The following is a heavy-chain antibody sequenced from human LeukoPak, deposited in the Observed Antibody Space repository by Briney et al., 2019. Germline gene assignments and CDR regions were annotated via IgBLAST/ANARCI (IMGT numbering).Heavy chain of an antibody. CDR1: GYTFTSYD. D-gene: IGHD1-1*01. Sequence: GASVKVSCKASGYTFTSYDINWVRQATGQGLEWMGWVNPNSANTAYAQKLQGRVTMTRNTSISTAYMELSSLRSEDTAVYYCARRYNWNDVWFGPWGQGTLVTVSS. V-gene: IGHV1-8*01. J-gene: IGHJ5*02. CDR3: ARRYNWNDVWFGP. CDR2: VNPNSANT.